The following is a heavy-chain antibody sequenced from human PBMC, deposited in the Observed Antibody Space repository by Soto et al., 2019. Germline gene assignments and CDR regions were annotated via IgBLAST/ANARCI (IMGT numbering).Heavy chain of an antibody. CDR3: ARDCPGSSTTCYGSEWFDS. Sequence: PGGSLRLSCSASGFTFSDYYMSWIRQAPGKGLEWVSYISSSRSTIYYADSVKGRFTISRDNAKNSLYLQMNSLRAEDTAVYYCARDCPGSSTTCYGSEWFDSWGQGTLVTVS. CDR1: GFTFSDYY. CDR2: ISSSRSTI. V-gene: IGHV3-11*04. D-gene: IGHD2-2*01. J-gene: IGHJ5*01.